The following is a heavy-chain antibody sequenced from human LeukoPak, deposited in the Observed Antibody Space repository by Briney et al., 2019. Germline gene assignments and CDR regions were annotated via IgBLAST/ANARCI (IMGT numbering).Heavy chain of an antibody. CDR1: GDTFTSYG. CDR3: ARDAYMDSEYFQH. V-gene: IGHV1-18*01. D-gene: IGHD2-21*01. J-gene: IGHJ1*01. Sequence: ASVKVSCKASGDTFTSYGISWVRQAPGQGLEWMGWISANNGNTNYAQKLQGRVTMTTDTSTSTAYMDLRSLRSDDTAVYYCARDAYMDSEYFQHWGQGTLVTVSS. CDR2: ISANNGNT.